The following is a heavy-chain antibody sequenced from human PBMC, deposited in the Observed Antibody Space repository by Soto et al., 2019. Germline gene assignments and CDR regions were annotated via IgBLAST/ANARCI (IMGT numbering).Heavy chain of an antibody. Sequence: EVQLVESGGGLVQPGGSLRLSCAASGFTFSSYWMHWVRQAPGKGLVWVSRINSDGSSTNYADSVKGQFTISRDNAKNTLYLQMNSRRAEDTAVYYCGRGASGSYRLDYWGQGALVTVSS. CDR1: GFTFSSYW. V-gene: IGHV3-74*01. D-gene: IGHD3-10*01. CDR2: INSDGSST. J-gene: IGHJ4*02. CDR3: GRGASGSYRLDY.